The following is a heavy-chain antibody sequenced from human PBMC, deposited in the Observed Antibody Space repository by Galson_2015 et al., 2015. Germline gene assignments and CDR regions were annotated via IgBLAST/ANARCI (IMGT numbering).Heavy chain of an antibody. V-gene: IGHV4-34*01. CDR3: ASLRKNMVRGTAL. CDR1: GGSFSGYY. D-gene: IGHD3-10*01. Sequence: ETLSLTCAVYGGSFSGYYWSWIRQPPGKGLEWIGEINHSGSTNYNPSLKSRVTISVDTSKNQFSLKLSSVTAADTAVYYCASLRKNMVRGTALWGQGTLVTVSS. J-gene: IGHJ4*02. CDR2: INHSGST.